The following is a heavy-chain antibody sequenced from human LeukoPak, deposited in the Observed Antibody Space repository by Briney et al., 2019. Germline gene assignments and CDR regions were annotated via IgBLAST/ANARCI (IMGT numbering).Heavy chain of an antibody. J-gene: IGHJ5*02. CDR3: ARDSSYYGSGGEFDP. V-gene: IGHV4-34*01. D-gene: IGHD3-10*01. Sequence: SETLSLTCAVYGGSFSGYYWSWIRQPPGKGLEWIGEINHSGSTNYNPSLKSRVTISVDKSKNQFSLKLSSVTAADTAVYYCARDSSYYGSGGEFDPWGQGTLVTVSS. CDR1: GGSFSGYY. CDR2: INHSGST.